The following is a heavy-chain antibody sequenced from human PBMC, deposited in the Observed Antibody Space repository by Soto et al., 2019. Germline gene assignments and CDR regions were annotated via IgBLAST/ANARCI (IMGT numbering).Heavy chain of an antibody. D-gene: IGHD5-12*01. CDR3: ARGNHRWLQVWYFDL. Sequence: QVQLVQSGAEVKKPGSSVTVSCKASGGTFSSYTISWVRQAPGQGLEWMGGIIPIFGTANYAQKFEGSVTITVDDYTSTAYMELSSLRSEDKAVYYCARGNHRWLQVWYFDLWGRGALVTVSS. CDR2: IIPIFGTA. J-gene: IGHJ2*01. V-gene: IGHV1-69*12. CDR1: GGTFSSYT.